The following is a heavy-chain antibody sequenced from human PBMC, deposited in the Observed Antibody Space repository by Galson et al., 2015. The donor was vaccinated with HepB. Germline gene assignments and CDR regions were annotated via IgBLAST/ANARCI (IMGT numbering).Heavy chain of an antibody. V-gene: IGHV3-48*02. Sequence: SLRLSCAASGFSFSTYTMNWVRQAPGKGLEWVSFISSGSNSIYYGDSVKGRFTISRDNAKNSLYLQMDSLRDEDTAVYYCARAGGIDYWGQGTLVTVSS. CDR1: GFSFSTYT. CDR2: ISSGSNSI. J-gene: IGHJ4*02. CDR3: ARAGGIDY. D-gene: IGHD3-16*01.